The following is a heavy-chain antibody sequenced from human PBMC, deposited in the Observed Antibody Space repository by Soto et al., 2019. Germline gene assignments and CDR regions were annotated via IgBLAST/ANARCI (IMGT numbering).Heavy chain of an antibody. Sequence: PSETLSLTCTVSGGSISSYYWSWIRQPPGKGLEWIGYIYYSGSTYYNPSLKSRVTISVDTSKNQFSLKLSSVTAADTAVYYCARLIMITFGGVIVVGPFDYWGQGTLVTVSS. CDR2: IYYSGST. J-gene: IGHJ4*02. CDR1: GGSISSYY. D-gene: IGHD3-16*02. V-gene: IGHV4-59*06. CDR3: ARLIMITFGGVIVVGPFDY.